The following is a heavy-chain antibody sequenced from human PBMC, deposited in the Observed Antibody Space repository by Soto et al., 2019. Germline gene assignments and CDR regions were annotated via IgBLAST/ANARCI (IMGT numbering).Heavy chain of an antibody. Sequence: GGSLRLSCAASGFTFSSYAMSWVRQAPGKGLEWVSAISGSGGSTYYADSVKGRFTISRDNSKNTLYLQMNSLRADDTAVYYCAKDRVENLRLFDYWGQGTLVTVSS. V-gene: IGHV3-23*01. J-gene: IGHJ4*02. CDR3: AKDRVENLRLFDY. CDR2: ISGSGGST. CDR1: GFTFSSYA. D-gene: IGHD2-15*01.